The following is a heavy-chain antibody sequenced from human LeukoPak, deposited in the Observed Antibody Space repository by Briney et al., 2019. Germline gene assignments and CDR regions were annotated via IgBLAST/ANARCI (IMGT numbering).Heavy chain of an antibody. CDR3: ARDIVGVTSGLDY. CDR2: INPNSGGT. J-gene: IGHJ4*02. Sequence: ASVKVSCKASGYTFTGYYMHWVRQAPGQGLEWMGWINPNSGGTNYAQKFQGRVTMTRDTSISTAYTELSRLRSDDTAVYYCARDIVGVTSGLDYWGQGTLVTVSS. V-gene: IGHV1-2*02. CDR1: GYTFTGYY. D-gene: IGHD1-26*01.